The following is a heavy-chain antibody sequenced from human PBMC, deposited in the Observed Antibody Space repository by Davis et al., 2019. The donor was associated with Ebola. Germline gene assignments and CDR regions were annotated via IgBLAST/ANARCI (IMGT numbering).Heavy chain of an antibody. V-gene: IGHV3-7*01. CDR3: ARHGQDYYDSTELYYYYYGMDV. CDR2: IKQDGSEK. D-gene: IGHD3-22*01. Sequence: GGSLRLSCAASGFTFSSYNMNWVRQAPGKGLEWVANIKQDGSEKYYVDSVKGRFTISRDNAKNSLYLQMNSLRAEDTAVYYCARHGQDYYDSTELYYYYYGMDVWGKGTTVTVSS. J-gene: IGHJ6*04. CDR1: GFTFSSYN.